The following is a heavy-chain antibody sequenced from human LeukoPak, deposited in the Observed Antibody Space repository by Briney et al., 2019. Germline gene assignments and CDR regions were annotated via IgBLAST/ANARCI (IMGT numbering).Heavy chain of an antibody. CDR2: ISSSSSTI. D-gene: IGHD2-2*01. V-gene: IGHV3-48*04. CDR3: AKDGGGYCNNSSC. CDR1: GFTFSSYS. Sequence: GGSLRLSCAASGFTFSSYSMNWVRQAPGKGLEWVSYISSSSSTIYYADSVKGRFTISRDNAKNSLYLQMNSLRAADTAVYYCAKDGGGYCNNSSCWGQGTLVTVSS. J-gene: IGHJ1*01.